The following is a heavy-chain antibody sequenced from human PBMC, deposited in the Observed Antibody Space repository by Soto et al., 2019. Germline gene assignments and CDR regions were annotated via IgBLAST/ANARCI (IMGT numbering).Heavy chain of an antibody. CDR3: AGGVDSGKFYAFES. Sequence: QVQLQESGPGLVKPSQTLSLTCTVSGDSIMRDSYYWNWIRRHPGKGREGIGNIYYSGTTDYNPSLKAPVNISPATSKNQVSPTLSSVNAADTAAYYWAGGVDSGKFYAFESWGRGTQVTVSS. J-gene: IGHJ5*01. V-gene: IGHV4-31*01. D-gene: IGHD1-26*01. CDR1: GDSIMRDSYY. CDR2: IYYSGTT.